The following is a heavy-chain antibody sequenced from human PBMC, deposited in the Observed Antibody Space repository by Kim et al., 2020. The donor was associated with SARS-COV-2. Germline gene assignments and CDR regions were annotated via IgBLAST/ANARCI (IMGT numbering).Heavy chain of an antibody. V-gene: IGHV4-31*03. D-gene: IGHD2-2*01. J-gene: IGHJ6*03. CDR3: ASSHPQKSSSTSWQRGPYYYYYMDV. CDR2: IYYSGST. CDR1: GGSISSGGYY. Sequence: SETLSLTCTVSGGSISSGGYYWSWIRQHPGKGLEWIGYIYYSGSTYYNPSLKSRVTISVDTSKNQFSLKLSSVTAADTAVYYCASSHPQKSSSTSWQRGPYYYYYMDVWGKGTTVTVSS.